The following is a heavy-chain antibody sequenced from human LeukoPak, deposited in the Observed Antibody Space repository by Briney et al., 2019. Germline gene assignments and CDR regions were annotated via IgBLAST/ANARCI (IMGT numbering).Heavy chain of an antibody. Sequence: KPSETLSLTCTVSGGSISSYYWSWIRQPPGKGLEWIGYIYYSGSTKYSPFLKSRVTISVDTSKNHFSLNLRSVTAADTAVYYCARLSYDTSGYWPDYFDHWGQGTLVTVSS. CDR1: GGSISSYY. CDR3: ARLSYDTSGYWPDYFDH. J-gene: IGHJ4*02. D-gene: IGHD3-22*01. CDR2: IYYSGST. V-gene: IGHV4-59*08.